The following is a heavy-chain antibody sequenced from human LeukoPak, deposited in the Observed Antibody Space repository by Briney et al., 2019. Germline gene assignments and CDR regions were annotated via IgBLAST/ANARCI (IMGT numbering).Heavy chain of an antibody. Sequence: PGESLRLSCAASGFTFSHYWMAWVRQAPGKGLEWVAIIRPDANDGSYVDSVKGRFTISRDNAKNSLYLQLNSLRAEDTAVYFRARADWGSIDYWSQGALVTVSS. J-gene: IGHJ4*02. CDR2: IRPDANDG. CDR3: ARADWGSIDY. D-gene: IGHD7-27*01. V-gene: IGHV3-7*01. CDR1: GFTFSHYW.